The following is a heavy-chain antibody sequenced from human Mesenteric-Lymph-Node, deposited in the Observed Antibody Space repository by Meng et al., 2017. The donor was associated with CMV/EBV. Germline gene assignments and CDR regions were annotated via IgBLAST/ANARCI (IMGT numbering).Heavy chain of an antibody. V-gene: IGHV3-66*01. J-gene: IGHJ4*02. CDR1: GFNVRDKY. CDR3: TGDSVSNPNLDY. Sequence: EVQLWESGGGLVQPGGSLRLSCAASGFNVRDKYMSWVRQAPGKGLEWVCIIYRGDNTYYIDSVKDRFTVSRDNSKNTMYLQMNSLRVEDTAVYYCTGDSVSNPNLDYWGQGTLVTVSS. CDR2: IYRGDNT. D-gene: IGHD3-10*01.